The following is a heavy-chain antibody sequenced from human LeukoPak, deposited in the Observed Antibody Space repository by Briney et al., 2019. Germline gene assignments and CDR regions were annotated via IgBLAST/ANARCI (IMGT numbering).Heavy chain of an antibody. Sequence: PGGSLRLSCAASEFTFSSYAMSWVCQAPGKGLEWVSAISGSGGSTYYADSVKGRFTISRDNSKNTLYLQMNSLRAEDTAVYYCAKDQRIQLWFRHLVFDYWGQGTLVTVSS. V-gene: IGHV3-23*01. J-gene: IGHJ4*02. CDR3: AKDQRIQLWFRHLVFDY. CDR1: EFTFSSYA. D-gene: IGHD5-18*01. CDR2: ISGSGGST.